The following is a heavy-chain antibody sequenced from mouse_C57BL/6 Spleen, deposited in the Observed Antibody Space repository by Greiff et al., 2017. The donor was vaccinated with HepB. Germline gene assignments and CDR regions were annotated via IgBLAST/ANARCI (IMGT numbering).Heavy chain of an antibody. V-gene: IGHV1-82*01. CDR1: GYAFSSSW. CDR2: IYPGDGDT. Sequence: QVQLKQSGPELVKPGASVKISCKASGYAFSSSWMNWVKQRPGKGLEWIGRIYPGDGDTNYNGKFKGKATLTADKSSSTAYMQLSSLTSEDSAVYFCARWGPGTAWFAYWGQGTLVTVSA. D-gene: IGHD4-1*01. J-gene: IGHJ3*01. CDR3: ARWGPGTAWFAY.